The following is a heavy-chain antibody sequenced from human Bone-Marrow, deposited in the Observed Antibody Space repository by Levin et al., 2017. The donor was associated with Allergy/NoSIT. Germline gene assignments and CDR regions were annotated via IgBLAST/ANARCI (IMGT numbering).Heavy chain of an antibody. CDR3: AKESRSRHYFDY. J-gene: IGHJ4*02. Sequence: LSLTCAASGFRLSDYGMHWVRQAPGKGLEWVTLTSFDGNDKYYADSVKGRFTISRDIVKNTLYLQMNSLRAEDTAVYFCAKESRSRHYFDYWGQGILVTVSS. V-gene: IGHV3-30*18. CDR2: TSFDGNDK. CDR1: GFRLSDYG.